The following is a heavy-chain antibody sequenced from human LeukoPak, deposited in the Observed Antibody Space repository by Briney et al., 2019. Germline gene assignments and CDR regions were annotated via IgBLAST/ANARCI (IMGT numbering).Heavy chain of an antibody. D-gene: IGHD5-18*01. Sequence: PGGSLRLSCAASGFTFSSYEMSWVRQAPGKGLEWVSAISGSGGDTYYADSVKGRFTISRDNSKNTLYLQMNSLRAEDTAVYYCAKDRGYTPMAEDYWGQGTLVTVSS. J-gene: IGHJ4*02. CDR2: ISGSGGDT. CDR3: AKDRGYTPMAEDY. CDR1: GFTFSSYE. V-gene: IGHV3-23*01.